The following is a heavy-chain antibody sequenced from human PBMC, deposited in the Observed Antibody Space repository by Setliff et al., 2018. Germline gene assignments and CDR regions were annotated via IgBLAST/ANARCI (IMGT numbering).Heavy chain of an antibody. V-gene: IGHV4-4*08. CDR3: ARRGYYYGWGDSNAFDI. CDR2: IYTRGST. CDR1: GGSISSYY. Sequence: KPSETLSLTCSVSGGSISSYYWSWIRQPPGKGPEWIGCIYTRGSTNHNPSLQSRVTISVDTAKKQFSLKLSSVTAADTAVYYCARRGYYYGWGDSNAFDIWGQGTMVTVSS. J-gene: IGHJ3*02. D-gene: IGHD3-10*01.